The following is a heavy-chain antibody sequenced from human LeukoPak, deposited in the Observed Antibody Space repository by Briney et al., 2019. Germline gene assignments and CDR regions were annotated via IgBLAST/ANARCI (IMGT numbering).Heavy chain of an antibody. J-gene: IGHJ3*02. Sequence: ASVKVSCKASGYTFRNYGINWVRQAPGQGLEWMGWISAYNGNANYAQKLRGRVTMTTDTSTSTAYMELRSLRSDDPAVYYCARKGDSSSWLANAFDIWARGQWSPSLQ. D-gene: IGHD6-13*01. CDR2: ISAYNGNA. CDR1: GYTFRNYG. CDR3: ARKGDSSSWLANAFDI. V-gene: IGHV1-18*04.